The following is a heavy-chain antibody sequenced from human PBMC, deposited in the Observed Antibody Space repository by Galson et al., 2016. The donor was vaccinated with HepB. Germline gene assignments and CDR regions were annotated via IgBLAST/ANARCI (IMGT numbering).Heavy chain of an antibody. D-gene: IGHD2/OR15-2a*01. CDR2: IYYTGST. V-gene: IGHV4-59*08. CDR3: ARGWPAEYRTPLAWFDP. CDR1: GGSIRSYY. Sequence: SETLSLTCTVSGGSIRSYYWSWIRQPPGKGLEWIGNIYYTGSTNYNPSLRSRVVVSVDTSKNQFPLNLRSVTATDTAVYYCARGWPAEYRTPLAWFDPWGQGTLVTVSS. J-gene: IGHJ5*02.